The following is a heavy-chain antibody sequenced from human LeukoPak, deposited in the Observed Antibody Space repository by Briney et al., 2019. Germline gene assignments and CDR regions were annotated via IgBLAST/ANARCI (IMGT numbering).Heavy chain of an antibody. J-gene: IGHJ4*02. CDR3: ARDWGYCSGGSCYPGPYDY. CDR1: GFTFSSYS. CDR2: ISSSSSYI. Sequence: PGGSLRLSCAASGFTFSSYSMNWVRQAPGKGLEWVSSISSSSSYIYYADSVKGRFTISRGNAKNSLYLQMNSLRAEDTAVYYCARDWGYCSGGSCYPGPYDYWGQGTLVTVSS. V-gene: IGHV3-21*01. D-gene: IGHD2-15*01.